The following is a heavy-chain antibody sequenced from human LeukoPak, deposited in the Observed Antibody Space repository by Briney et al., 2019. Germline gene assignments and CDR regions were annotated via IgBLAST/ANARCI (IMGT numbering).Heavy chain of an antibody. Sequence: PSETLYLTCTVSGGSISSGSYYWSWIRQPAGKGLEWIGRIHTSGSTNYNPSLKSRVTISVDTSKNQFSLKLSSVTAADTAVYYCASSGRLRLGELSLDYWGQGTLVTVSS. CDR1: GGSISSGSYY. D-gene: IGHD3-16*02. J-gene: IGHJ4*02. V-gene: IGHV4-61*02. CDR3: ASSGRLRLGELSLDY. CDR2: IHTSGST.